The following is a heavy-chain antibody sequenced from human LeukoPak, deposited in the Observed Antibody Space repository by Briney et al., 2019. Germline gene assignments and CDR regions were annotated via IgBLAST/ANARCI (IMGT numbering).Heavy chain of an antibody. Sequence: GRSLRLSCAASGFTFSSYGMHWVRQAPGKGLEWVAVRWYDGSNKYYADSVKGRFTISRDNSKNTLYLQMNSLRAEDTAVYYCARELAVGATPGIDYWGQGTLVTVSS. CDR3: ARELAVGATPGIDY. CDR2: RWYDGSNK. J-gene: IGHJ4*02. D-gene: IGHD1-26*01. CDR1: GFTFSSYG. V-gene: IGHV3-33*01.